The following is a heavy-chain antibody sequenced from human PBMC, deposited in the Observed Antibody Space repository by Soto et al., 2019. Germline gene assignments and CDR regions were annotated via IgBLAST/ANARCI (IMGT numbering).Heavy chain of an antibody. J-gene: IGHJ4*02. D-gene: IGHD3-22*01. CDR1: GFTFSSYA. Sequence: QTGGSLRLSCAASGFTFSSYAMSWFRQAPGKGLEWVSAISGSGGSTYYADSVKGRFTISRDNSKNTLYLQMNSLRAEDTAVYYCAKEENYDSSGYYFTGYWGQGTLVTVSS. CDR2: ISGSGGST. CDR3: AKEENYDSSGYYFTGY. V-gene: IGHV3-23*01.